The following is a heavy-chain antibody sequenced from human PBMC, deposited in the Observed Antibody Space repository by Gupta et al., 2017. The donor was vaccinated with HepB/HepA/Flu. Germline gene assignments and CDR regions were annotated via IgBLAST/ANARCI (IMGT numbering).Heavy chain of an antibody. Sequence: EVQLVESGGGFVKPGGSLRLSCAVSGFSFSDAWMSWVRQDPGKGLEWVGRIKSKSDDETAHYAAPVKGRFTISRDDSKNTLYLQMNSLKTEDTAMYYCTTFFYASSGDYVDYWGQGTLVTVSS. D-gene: IGHD3-22*01. CDR3: TTFFYASSGDYVDY. CDR2: IKSKSDDETA. J-gene: IGHJ4*02. V-gene: IGHV3-15*01. CDR1: GFSFSDAW.